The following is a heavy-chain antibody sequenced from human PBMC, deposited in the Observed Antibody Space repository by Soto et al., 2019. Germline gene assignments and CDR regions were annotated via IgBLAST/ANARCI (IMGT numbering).Heavy chain of an antibody. V-gene: IGHV1-69*13. D-gene: IGHD3-22*01. CDR3: ARNSYYDSSGYYIRFDY. Sequence: GAPVKVSCKASGGTFSSYAISWVRQAPGQGLEWMGGIIPIFGTANYAQKFQGRVTITADESTSTAYMELSSLRSEDTAVYYCARNSYYDSSGYYIRFDYWGQGTLVTVSS. CDR2: IIPIFGTA. CDR1: GGTFSSYA. J-gene: IGHJ4*02.